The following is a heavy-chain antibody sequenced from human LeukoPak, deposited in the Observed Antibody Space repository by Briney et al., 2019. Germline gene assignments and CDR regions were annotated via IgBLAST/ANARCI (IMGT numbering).Heavy chain of an antibody. Sequence: SETLSLTCAVSRGSFSGYYWSWIRQPPGKGLEWIGEIHHSGSTNYNPSLKSRVTISLDTSKNQFSLKLSSVTAADTAVYYCAREGDSSVYYDYWGQGTLVTVSS. J-gene: IGHJ4*02. V-gene: IGHV4-34*01. CDR3: AREGDSSVYYDY. D-gene: IGHD3-22*01. CDR2: IHHSGST. CDR1: RGSFSGYY.